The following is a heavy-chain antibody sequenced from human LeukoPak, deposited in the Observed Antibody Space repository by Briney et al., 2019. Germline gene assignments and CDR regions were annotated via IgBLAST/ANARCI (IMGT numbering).Heavy chain of an antibody. CDR2: ISYDAAVK. V-gene: IGHV3-30-3*01. J-gene: IGHJ4*02. CDR1: GFTLRSYA. CDR3: ARDFSTWYSIDY. D-gene: IGHD2-15*01. Sequence: GGSLTLSCAVSGFTLRSYAIHWVRQAPGKGLQWVAFISYDAAVKYYADPVRGRFTVSRDNSKNTLSLPMNSLRPEDTAVYYCARDFSTWYSIDYWGRGTLVIVSS.